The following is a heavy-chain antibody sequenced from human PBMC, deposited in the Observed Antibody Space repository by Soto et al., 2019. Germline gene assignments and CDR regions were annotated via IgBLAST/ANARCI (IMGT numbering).Heavy chain of an antibody. D-gene: IGHD2-8*01. CDR3: ARAPPPSPTRLGYCTNGVCYKGFDY. CDR2: IYHSGST. CDR1: GYSISSGYY. V-gene: IGHV4-38-2*01. Sequence: PSETLSLTCAVSGYSISSGYYWGWIRQPPGKGLEWIGSIYHSGSTYYNPSLKSRVTISVDTSKNQFSLKLSSVTAADTAVYYCARAPPPSPTRLGYCTNGVCYKGFDYWGQGTLVTVSS. J-gene: IGHJ4*02.